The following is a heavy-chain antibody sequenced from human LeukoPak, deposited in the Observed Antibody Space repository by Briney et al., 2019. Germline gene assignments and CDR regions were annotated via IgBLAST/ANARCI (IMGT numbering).Heavy chain of an antibody. CDR2: ISYDGSNE. CDR3: ARVRPWVFDY. J-gene: IGHJ4*02. Sequence: RGSLRLSCAASGFTFSNYGMHWVHQAPGKGLEWVAVISYDGSNEYYADSVKGRFTISRDNSKNTLYLQMNNLRAEDTAVYYCARVRPWVFDYWGQGTLVTVSS. CDR1: GFTFSNYG. V-gene: IGHV3-30*03.